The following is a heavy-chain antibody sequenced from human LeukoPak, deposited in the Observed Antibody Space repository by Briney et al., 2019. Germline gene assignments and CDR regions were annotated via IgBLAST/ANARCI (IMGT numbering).Heavy chain of an antibody. J-gene: IGHJ5*02. CDR1: GFTFSSYA. V-gene: IGHV3-64*01. Sequence: GGSLRLSCAASGFTFSSYAMHWVRQAPGKGLEYVSAISSNGGSTYYANSVKGRFTISRDNSKNTLYLQMNSLRAEDTAVYYCAKSIQAGIFTGDWFDPWGQGTLVTVSS. CDR3: AKSIQAGIFTGDWFDP. CDR2: ISSNGGST. D-gene: IGHD3-3*01.